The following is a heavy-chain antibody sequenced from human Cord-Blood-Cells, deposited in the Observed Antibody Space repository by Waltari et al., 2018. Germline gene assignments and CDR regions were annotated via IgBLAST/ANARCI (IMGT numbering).Heavy chain of an antibody. D-gene: IGHD5-12*01. V-gene: IGHV4-34*01. Sequence: QVQLQQWGAGLLKPSETLSLTCAVYGGSFSGYYWSWTRQPPGKGLEWIGEINHSGSTNYNPSLKSRVTISVDTSKNPFSLKLSSVTAADTAVYYCARSSGYSGYDYAFDIWGQGTMVTVSS. CDR3: ARSSGYSGYDYAFDI. CDR2: INHSGST. CDR1: GGSFSGYY. J-gene: IGHJ3*02.